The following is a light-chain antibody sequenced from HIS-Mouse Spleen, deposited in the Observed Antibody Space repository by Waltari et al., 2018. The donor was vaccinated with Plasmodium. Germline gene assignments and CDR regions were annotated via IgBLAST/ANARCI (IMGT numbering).Light chain of an antibody. CDR2: DVS. V-gene: IGLV2-11*01. J-gene: IGLJ1*01. CDR3: CSYAGSYTYV. CDR1: SSDVDGYNY. Sequence: QSALTQPRSVSGSPGQSVTISCTGTSSDVDGYNYVSWYQQHPGKAPKLMIYDVSMPPLGVPDRFSGPRSGNTASLTISGLQAEDEADYYCCSYAGSYTYVFGTGTKVTVL.